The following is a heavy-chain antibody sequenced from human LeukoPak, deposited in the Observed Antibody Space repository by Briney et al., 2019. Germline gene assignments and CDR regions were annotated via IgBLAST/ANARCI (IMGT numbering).Heavy chain of an antibody. CDR1: GGSISSSSYY. D-gene: IGHD3/OR15-3a*01. CDR3: ARQTGSGLFILP. J-gene: IGHJ4*02. CDR2: IYYSGST. Sequence: SETLSLACTVSGGSISSSSYYWGWIRQPPGKGLEWIGSIYYSGSTYYNPSLKSRVTISVDTSKNQFSLKLSSVTAADTAVYYCARQTGSGLFILPGGQGTLVTVSS. V-gene: IGHV4-39*01.